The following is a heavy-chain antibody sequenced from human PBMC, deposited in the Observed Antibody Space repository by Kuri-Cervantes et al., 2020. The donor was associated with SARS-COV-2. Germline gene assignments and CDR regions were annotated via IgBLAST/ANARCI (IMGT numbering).Heavy chain of an antibody. V-gene: IGHV3-30*02. CDR2: IRYDGSNK. Sequence: GESLKISCAASGFTFSSYGMHWVRQAPGKGLEWVAFIRYDGSNKYYADSVKGRFTISRDNSKNTLYLEMNSLRVEDTAVYYCAKDPLYRGTYDLGKLDYWGQGTLVTVSS. D-gene: IGHD3-3*01. CDR3: AKDPLYRGTYDLGKLDY. CDR1: GFTFSSYG. J-gene: IGHJ4*02.